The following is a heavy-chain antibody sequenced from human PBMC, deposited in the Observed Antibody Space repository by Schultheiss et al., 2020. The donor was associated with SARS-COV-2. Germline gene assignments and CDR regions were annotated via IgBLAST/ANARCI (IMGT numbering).Heavy chain of an antibody. V-gene: IGHV3-48*03. Sequence: GGSLRLSCAASGFTFSSYEMNWVRQAPGKGMEWVSYISSSGSTIYYADSVKGRFTISRDNAKNSLYLQMNSLRAEDTAVYYCARGRGYCSSTSCYYPVAGDYWGQGTLVTVSS. CDR2: ISSSGSTI. J-gene: IGHJ4*02. CDR3: ARGRGYCSSTSCYYPVAGDY. CDR1: GFTFSSYE. D-gene: IGHD2-2*01.